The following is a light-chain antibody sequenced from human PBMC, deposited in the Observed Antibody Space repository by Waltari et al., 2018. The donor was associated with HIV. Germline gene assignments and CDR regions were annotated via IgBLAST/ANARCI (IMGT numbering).Light chain of an antibody. V-gene: IGLV1-44*01. CDR1: NSNIGSNT. Sequence: QSVLTQPPSASGTPGQRVTISCSGRNSNIGSNTVNWYQQLPGTAPKLLIFGNTRLPSGVPDRFAGSKSGTSASLAISGLQSEDEADYYCAAWDDSLNGEVVFGGGTKLTVL. CDR3: AAWDDSLNGEVV. CDR2: GNT. J-gene: IGLJ2*01.